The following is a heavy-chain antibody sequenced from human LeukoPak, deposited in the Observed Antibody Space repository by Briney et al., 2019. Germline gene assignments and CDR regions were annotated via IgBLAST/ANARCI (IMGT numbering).Heavy chain of an antibody. D-gene: IGHD2-2*01. J-gene: IGHJ3*02. Sequence: PSETLSLTCTVSGGSISSGGYFWSWIRQPAGKGLEWIGRFYATGGTNYNPSLQSRVTISVDTSKNQFSLKLTSVTAADTAVYYCALGNCPTTSCYPGVAFDIWGQGTMVTVSS. V-gene: IGHV4-61*02. CDR1: GGSISSGGYF. CDR2: FYATGGT. CDR3: ALGNCPTTSCYPGVAFDI.